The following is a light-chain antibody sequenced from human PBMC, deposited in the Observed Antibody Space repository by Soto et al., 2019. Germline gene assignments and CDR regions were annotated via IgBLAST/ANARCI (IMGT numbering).Light chain of an antibody. CDR1: QSITDW. J-gene: IGKJ2*01. CDR2: TAS. V-gene: IGKV1-5*03. CDR3: QHYITYPYT. Sequence: DIQMTQSPSTLSASVGDRVTITCRASQSITDWLAWYQQKPGKAPKLLIYTASSLESGVPSRFSGGGSGTEFTLTISSLQPDDFASYYCQHYITYPYTFGQGTKREI.